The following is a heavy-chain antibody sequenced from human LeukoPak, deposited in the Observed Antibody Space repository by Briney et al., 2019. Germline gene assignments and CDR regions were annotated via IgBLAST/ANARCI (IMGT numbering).Heavy chain of an antibody. D-gene: IGHD3-16*02. CDR1: GESFSGYY. J-gene: IGHJ4*02. CDR2: INHSGST. CDR3: ARRAYYDYVWGSYRYDYFDY. V-gene: IGHV4-34*01. Sequence: SETLSLTCAVYGESFSGYYWSWIRQPPGKGLEWIGEINHSGSTNYNPSLKSRVTLSVDTSKNQFSLKLSSVTAADTAVYYCARRAYYDYVWGSYRYDYFDYWGQGTLVTVSS.